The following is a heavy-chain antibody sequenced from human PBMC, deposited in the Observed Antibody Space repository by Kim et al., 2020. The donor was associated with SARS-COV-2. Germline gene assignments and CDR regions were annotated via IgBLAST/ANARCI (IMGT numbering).Heavy chain of an antibody. CDR1: GFTFSSYW. Sequence: GGSLRLSCAASGFTFSSYWMSWVRQAPGKGLEWVANIKQDGSEKYYVDSVKGRFTISRDNAKNSLYLQMNSLRAEDTAVYYCARETQTPYGYNLAYYFDYWGQGTLFTVSS. D-gene: IGHD5-12*01. CDR2: IKQDGSEK. J-gene: IGHJ4*02. CDR3: ARETQTPYGYNLAYYFDY. V-gene: IGHV3-7*03.